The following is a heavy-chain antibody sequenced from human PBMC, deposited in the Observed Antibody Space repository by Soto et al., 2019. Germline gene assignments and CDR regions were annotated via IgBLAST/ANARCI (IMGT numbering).Heavy chain of an antibody. J-gene: IGHJ4*01. D-gene: IGHD3-22*01. CDR1: GGTFSSYA. CDR3: ARGYYYDSSGYYSNAYYFDY. Sequence: QVQLVQSGAEVKKPGSSVKVSCKASGGTFSSYAISWVRQAPGQGLEWMGGIIPIFGTANYAQKFQGRVTITADKSTTTAYMELSSLRSEDTAVYYCARGYYYDSSGYYSNAYYFDYWGHGTLVTVSS. CDR2: IIPIFGTA. V-gene: IGHV1-69*06.